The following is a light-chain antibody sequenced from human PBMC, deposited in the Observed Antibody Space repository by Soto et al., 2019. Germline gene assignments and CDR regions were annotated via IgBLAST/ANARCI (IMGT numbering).Light chain of an antibody. J-gene: IGLJ1*01. CDR3: TSYTRDTALV. CDR1: STYVGTYNY. CDR2: EVS. Sequence: QSVLTQPASVSGSPGQSITISCTGTSTYVGTYNYVSWYKHHPGKAPKLIIYEVSNRPSGVSNRFSGSKSGSTASLTISGLQAEDEADYHCTSYTRDTALVFGTGTKVTVL. V-gene: IGLV2-14*01.